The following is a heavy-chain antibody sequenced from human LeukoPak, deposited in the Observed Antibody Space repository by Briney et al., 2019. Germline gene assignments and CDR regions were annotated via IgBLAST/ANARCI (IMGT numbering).Heavy chain of an antibody. V-gene: IGHV3-53*01. CDR2: IYSGGST. CDR1: GFTVSSDY. CDR3: ARGGAAGLRYFDWYPPDY. Sequence: GGSLRLSCAASGFTVSSDYMSWVRQAPGKGLEWVSVIYSGGSTYYADSVKGRFTISRDNSKNTLYLQMNSLRAEDTAVYYCARGGAAGLRYFDWYPPDYWGQGTLVTVSS. D-gene: IGHD3-9*01. J-gene: IGHJ4*02.